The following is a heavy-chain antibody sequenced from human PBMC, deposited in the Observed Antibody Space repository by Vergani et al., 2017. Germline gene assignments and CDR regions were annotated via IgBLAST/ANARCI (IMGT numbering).Heavy chain of an antibody. CDR2: ISGSGGST. CDR1: GFTFSSYA. D-gene: IGHD4-17*01. V-gene: IGHV3-23*01. CDR3: ARDVTDDYGDHDAFDI. Sequence: EVQLLESGGGLVQPGGSLRLSCAASGFTFSSYAMSWVRQAPGKGLEWVSAISGSGGSTYYADSVKGRFTISRDNAKNSLYLQMNSLRAEDTAVYYCARDVTDDYGDHDAFDIWGQGTMVTVSS. J-gene: IGHJ3*02.